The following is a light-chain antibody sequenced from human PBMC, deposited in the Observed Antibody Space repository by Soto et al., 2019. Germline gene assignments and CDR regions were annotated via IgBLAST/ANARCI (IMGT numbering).Light chain of an antibody. CDR1: QSVSSSY. J-gene: IGKJ3*01. Sequence: EIVLTQSPGTLSLSPGERATLYCRASQSVSSSYLAWYQQKPGQAPRLLIYDASNRATGIPARFSGSGSGTDCTLTISSLEPEDSAVYYCQQRSNWPLTFGPGTKVDIK. CDR3: QQRSNWPLT. CDR2: DAS. V-gene: IGKV3D-20*02.